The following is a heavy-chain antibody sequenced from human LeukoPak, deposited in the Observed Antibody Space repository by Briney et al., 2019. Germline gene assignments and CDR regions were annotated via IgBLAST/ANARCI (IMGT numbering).Heavy chain of an antibody. D-gene: IGHD5-18*01. Sequence: GGSLRPSCAASGFTFSSYAMHWVRQAPGKGLEWVAVISYDGSNKYYADSVKGRFTISRDNSKNTLYLQMNSLRAEDTALYYCAKDIYSDTAMVGEFDYWGQGTLVTVSS. CDR1: GFTFSSYA. J-gene: IGHJ4*02. CDR3: AKDIYSDTAMVGEFDY. V-gene: IGHV3-30-3*01. CDR2: ISYDGSNK.